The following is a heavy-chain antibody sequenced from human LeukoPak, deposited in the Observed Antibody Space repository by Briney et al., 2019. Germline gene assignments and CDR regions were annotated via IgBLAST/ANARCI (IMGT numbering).Heavy chain of an antibody. CDR1: GFRLSSCG. J-gene: IGHJ3*02. CDR3: AKIQGWFNDAFHI. Sequence: GGSLRLSCSASGFRLSSCGMSWVRQAPGKGREWVSGISDSGEHTHYADSVKGRFSISRDTSTNTLFMQMNSLRVEDTAIYYCAKIQGWFNDAFHIGGQGTNVIVSS. D-gene: IGHD6-19*01. V-gene: IGHV3-23*01. CDR2: ISDSGEHT.